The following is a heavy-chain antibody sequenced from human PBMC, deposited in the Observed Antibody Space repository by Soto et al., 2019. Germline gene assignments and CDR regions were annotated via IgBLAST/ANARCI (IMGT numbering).Heavy chain of an antibody. D-gene: IGHD3-10*01. CDR1: GYSFTSYW. Sequence: GESLKLSCQGSGYSFTSYWIGWVRQMPGKGLEWMGIIYPGDSDTRYRPSFQGQVTISADKSINTAYLQWSSLKASDTAMYYCARRDGSGSYVIYSAFDIWGQGTMVTVSS. J-gene: IGHJ3*02. V-gene: IGHV5-51*01. CDR2: IYPGDSDT. CDR3: ARRDGSGSYVIYSAFDI.